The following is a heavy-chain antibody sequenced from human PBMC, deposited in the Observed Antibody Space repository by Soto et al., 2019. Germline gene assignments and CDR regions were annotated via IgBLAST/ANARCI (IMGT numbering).Heavy chain of an antibody. CDR1: GFTVSNSY. J-gene: IGHJ4*02. V-gene: IGHV3-66*01. CDR2: IYSGGST. Sequence: GGSLRLSCAASGFTVSNSYMSWVRQAPGKGLEWVSAIYSGGSTYHADSVKGRFTISRDNSRNTLYLQMNSLRAEDTAVYFCARCDGSATYCFFFAYWGQGTPVTVSS. D-gene: IGHD3-10*01. CDR3: ARCDGSATYCFFFAY.